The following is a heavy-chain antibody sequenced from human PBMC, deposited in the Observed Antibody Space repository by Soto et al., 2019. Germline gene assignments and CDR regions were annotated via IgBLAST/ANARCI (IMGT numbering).Heavy chain of an antibody. V-gene: IGHV3-74*01. J-gene: IGHJ4*02. Sequence: PGGSLRLSCAASGITFSNYWMEWVRQAPGKGLVWVSRIHSDGITTYYGDSVKGRFTISRDNAKSTVYLQMNSLGAEDTATYHCTLHKFDSSGYVSDYWGQGTQVTVSS. D-gene: IGHD3-22*01. CDR2: IHSDGITT. CDR3: TLHKFDSSGYVSDY. CDR1: GITFSNYW.